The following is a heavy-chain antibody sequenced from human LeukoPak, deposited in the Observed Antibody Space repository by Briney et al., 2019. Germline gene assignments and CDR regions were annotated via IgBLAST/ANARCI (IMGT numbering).Heavy chain of an antibody. CDR3: ASRVDTVTTWKEFDY. J-gene: IGHJ4*02. CDR2: ISSSGSTI. V-gene: IGHV3-11*04. Sequence: GGSLRLSCAASGFTFSDYYMSWIRQAPGKGLEWISYISSSGSTIYYADSVKGRFTISRDNAKKSVYLQMNSLRAEDTAVYYCASRVDTVTTWKEFDYWGQGTLVTVSS. CDR1: GFTFSDYY. D-gene: IGHD4-17*01.